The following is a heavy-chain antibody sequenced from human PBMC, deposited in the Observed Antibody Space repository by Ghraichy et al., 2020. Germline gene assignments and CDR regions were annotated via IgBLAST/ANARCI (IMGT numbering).Heavy chain of an antibody. CDR2: IYYSGST. D-gene: IGHD3-16*01. Sequence: SETLSLTCTVSGGSISSSTHYWGWIRQSPGKGLEWIGSIYYSGSTYYNPSLKSRVTISVDTSKNQFSLKLYSVTAADTAVYYCARRRLGGFDPWGQGTLVTVSS. CDR3: ARRRLGGFDP. J-gene: IGHJ5*02. CDR1: GGSISSSTHY. V-gene: IGHV4-39*01.